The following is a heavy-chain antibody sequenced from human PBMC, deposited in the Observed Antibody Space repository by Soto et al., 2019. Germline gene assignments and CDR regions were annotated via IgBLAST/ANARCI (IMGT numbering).Heavy chain of an antibody. J-gene: IGHJ3*02. D-gene: IGHD5-18*01. CDR2: IYYSGST. V-gene: IGHV4-59*01. CDR3: ARRGYRYGVDAFDI. Sequence: QVQLQESGPGLVKPSETLSLTCTVSGGSISSYYWSWIRQPPGKGLEWLGYIYYSGSTNYNPSLKRRVTISVDTSKNQFSLKLSSVTAADTAVYYWARRGYRYGVDAFDIWGQGTMVTVSS. CDR1: GGSISSYY.